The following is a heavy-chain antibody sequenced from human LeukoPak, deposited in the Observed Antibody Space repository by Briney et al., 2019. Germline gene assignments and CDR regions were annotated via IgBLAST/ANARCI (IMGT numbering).Heavy chain of an antibody. D-gene: IGHD4-17*01. CDR2: INHSGST. V-gene: IGHV4-34*01. J-gene: IGHJ5*02. Sequence: SETLSLTCAVYGGSFSGYYWSWIRQPPGKGLEWIGEINHSGSTYYNPSLKSRVTISVDTSKNQFSLKLSSVTAADTAVYYCARYYGDHDLLGNWFDPWGKGTLVTVSS. CDR3: ARYYGDHDLLGNWFDP. CDR1: GGSFSGYY.